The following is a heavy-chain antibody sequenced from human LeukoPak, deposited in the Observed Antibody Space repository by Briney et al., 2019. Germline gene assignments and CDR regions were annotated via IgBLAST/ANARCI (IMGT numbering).Heavy chain of an antibody. CDR2: IYYTGTT. CDR3: ARTNAFGI. V-gene: IGHV4-59*01. J-gene: IGHJ3*02. Sequence: SETLSLTCTVSGGSISSYYWSWIRQPPGKGLEWIGYIYYTGTTDYSPSLKSRVTISLDMSKNQFSLKLRSVTAADTAVYYCARTNAFGIRGQGTMVTVSS. CDR1: GGSISSYY.